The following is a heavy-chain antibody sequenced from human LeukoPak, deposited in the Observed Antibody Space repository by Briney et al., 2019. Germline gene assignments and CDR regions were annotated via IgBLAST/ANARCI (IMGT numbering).Heavy chain of an antibody. CDR3: ARDVTYDAFDI. J-gene: IGHJ3*02. CDR2: IIPIFGTA. V-gene: IGHV1-69*05. CDR1: GGTFSSYA. Sequence: SVKVSCKASGGTFSSYAISWVRQAPGQGLEWMGGIIPIFGTANYAQKLQGRVTMTTDTSTGTAYMELRSLRSDDTAVYYCARDVTYDAFDIWGQGTMVTASS. D-gene: IGHD3-16*01.